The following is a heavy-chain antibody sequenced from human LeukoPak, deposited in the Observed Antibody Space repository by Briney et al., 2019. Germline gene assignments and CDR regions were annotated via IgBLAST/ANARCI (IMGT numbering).Heavy chain of an antibody. D-gene: IGHD3-3*01. CDR2: ISGSGGST. CDR1: GFTFSSYA. V-gene: IGHV3-23*01. J-gene: IGHJ4*02. CDR3: AKQCDFLSGPDY. Sequence: GGSLRLSCAASGFTFSSYAMNWVRQAPGKGLEWVSGISGSGGSTYYADSVKGRFTISRDNSKNTLYLQMNSLRVEDTAVYYCAKQCDFLSGPDYWGQGTLVTVSS.